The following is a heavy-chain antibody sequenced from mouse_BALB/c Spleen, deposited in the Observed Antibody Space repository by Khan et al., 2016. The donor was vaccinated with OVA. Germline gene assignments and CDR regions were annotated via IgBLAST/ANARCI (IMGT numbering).Heavy chain of an antibody. Sequence: EVQLQELGPGLVKPSQSLSLTCTVTGYSITSDYAWNWIRQFPGNKLEWMGYISSTGSTSYNPSLKSRISITRDISKNQFFLQLKSVTTEDTATYYCARSLYYSYGYALDCWGRGTSVTVSS. J-gene: IGHJ4*01. V-gene: IGHV3-2*02. D-gene: IGHD2-12*01. CDR3: ARSLYYSYGYALDC. CDR2: ISSTGST. CDR1: GYSITSDYA.